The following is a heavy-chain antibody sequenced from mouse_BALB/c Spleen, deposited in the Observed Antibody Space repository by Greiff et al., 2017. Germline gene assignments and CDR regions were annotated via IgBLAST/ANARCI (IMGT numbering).Heavy chain of an antibody. Sequence: QVQLQQSGPELVKPGALVKISCKASGYTFTSYDINWVKQRPGQGLEWIGWIYPGDGSTKYNEKFKGKAKLTVEKSSSTVYLELSRLTSDDSAVYYCARGRGYGNYLDYWGQGTTLTVSS. V-gene: IGHV1-85*01. D-gene: IGHD2-1*01. CDR1: GYTFTSYD. CDR3: ARGRGYGNYLDY. CDR2: IYPGDGST. J-gene: IGHJ2*01.